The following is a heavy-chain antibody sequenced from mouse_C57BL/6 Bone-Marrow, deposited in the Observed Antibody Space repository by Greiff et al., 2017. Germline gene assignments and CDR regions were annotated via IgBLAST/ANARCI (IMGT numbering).Heavy chain of an antibody. V-gene: IGHV7-3*01. D-gene: IGHD1-1*02. CDR3: ARYGWSRYAMDY. CDR1: GFTFTDYY. Sequence: DVMLVESGGGLVQPGGSLSLSCAASGFTFTDYYMSWVRQPPGKALEWLGFIRNKANGYTTEYSASVKGRFTISRDNSQSILYLQMNALRAEDSATYYCARYGWSRYAMDYWGQGTSVTVSS. J-gene: IGHJ4*01. CDR2: IRNKANGYTT.